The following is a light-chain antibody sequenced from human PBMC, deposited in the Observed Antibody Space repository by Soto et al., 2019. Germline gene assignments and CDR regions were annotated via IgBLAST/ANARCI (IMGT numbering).Light chain of an antibody. V-gene: IGKV1-5*03. CDR2: KAS. CDR1: QTISSW. CDR3: QQYNSYPWT. J-gene: IGKJ1*01. Sequence: DIQMTQSPSTVSASVGDRVTITCLASQTISSWLAWYQQKPGKAPKLLIYKASSLESGVPSRFSGSGSGTEFTLTISSLQPDDFATYYCQQYNSYPWTFGQGTKVDI.